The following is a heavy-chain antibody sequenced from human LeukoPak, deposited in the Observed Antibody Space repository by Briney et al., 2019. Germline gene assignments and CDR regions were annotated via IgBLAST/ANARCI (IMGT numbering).Heavy chain of an antibody. CDR1: GGSISSGSYY. V-gene: IGHV4-61*02. CDR3: ARTPSYYYDNSGYYI. Sequence: SETLSLTCTVSGGSISSGSYYWSWIRQPAGKGLEWIGRIYTSGSTNYNPSLKSRVTISVDTSKKQFSLKLSSVTAADTAVYYCARTPSYYYDNSGYYIWGQGTMVTVSS. D-gene: IGHD3-22*01. CDR2: IYTSGST. J-gene: IGHJ3*02.